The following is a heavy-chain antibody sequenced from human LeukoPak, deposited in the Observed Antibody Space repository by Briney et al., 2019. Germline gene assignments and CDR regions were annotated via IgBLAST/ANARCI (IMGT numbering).Heavy chain of an antibody. CDR3: ARDSLPGRVRGVDYMDV. CDR1: GYTFTSYG. D-gene: IGHD3-10*01. CDR2: ISAYNGNT. Sequence: ASVKVSCKASGYTFTSYGISWVRQAPGQGLEWMGWISAYNGNTNYAQKLQGRVTMTTDTSTSTAYMELRSLRSDDTAVYYCARDSLPGRVRGVDYMDVWGKGTTVTVSS. V-gene: IGHV1-18*01. J-gene: IGHJ6*03.